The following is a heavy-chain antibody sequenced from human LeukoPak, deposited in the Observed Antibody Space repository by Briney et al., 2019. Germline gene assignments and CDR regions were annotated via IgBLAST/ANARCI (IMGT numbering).Heavy chain of an antibody. Sequence: GGSLRLFCVASGFTFSSRDWMTWVRQAPGNGLEWVDNIKQEGSEKNYVDSVKGRFTISRDNAKNSLYLQMNSLRAEDTAVYYCAELGITMIGGVWGKGTTVTISS. V-gene: IGHV3-7*01. J-gene: IGHJ6*04. D-gene: IGHD3-10*02. CDR1: GFTFSSRDW. CDR3: AELGITMIGGV. CDR2: IKQEGSEK.